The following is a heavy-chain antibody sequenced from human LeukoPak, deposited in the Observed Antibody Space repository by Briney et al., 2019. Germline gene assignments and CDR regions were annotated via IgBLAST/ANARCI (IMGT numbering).Heavy chain of an antibody. V-gene: IGHV4-4*07. D-gene: IGHD2/OR15-2a*01. J-gene: IGHJ4*02. CDR2: IYTSGST. CDR1: GGSISTCY. CDR3: ARSPAPYFFDY. Sequence: SETLSLTCTVSGGSISTCYWSWMRQPPGKGPGWIGRIYTSGSTNYNPSLKSRVTISVDNSKNQFSLELSSVTAADTAVYYCARSPAPYFFDYWGQGTLVAVSS.